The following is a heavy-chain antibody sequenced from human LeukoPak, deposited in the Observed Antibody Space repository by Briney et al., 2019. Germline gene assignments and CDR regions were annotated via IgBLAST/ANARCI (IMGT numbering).Heavy chain of an antibody. Sequence: SETLSLTCAVSGYSINNNYYWSWIRQPPGKGLEWIGWFYYSGGTYFNPSLGSRVTISADTSRNHLSLNLRSLTTADTAVYYCARHSSGWHFDSWGQGALVTVSS. V-gene: IGHV4-38-2*01. J-gene: IGHJ4*02. CDR2: FYYSGGT. CDR3: ARHSSGWHFDS. D-gene: IGHD6-19*01. CDR1: GYSINNNYY.